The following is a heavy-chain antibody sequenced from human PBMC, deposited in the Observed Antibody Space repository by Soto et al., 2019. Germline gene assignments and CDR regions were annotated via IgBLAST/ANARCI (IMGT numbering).Heavy chain of an antibody. Sequence: SETLSLTCTVSGGSISSGGYYWSWIRQHPGKGLEWIGYIYYSGSTYFNPSLKSRLTISVDTSKNQFSLQLSSVTAADTAVYYCARARHSSSSEVANWFDPWGQGTRVTVSS. CDR2: IYYSGST. J-gene: IGHJ5*02. CDR3: ARARHSSSSEVANWFDP. D-gene: IGHD6-6*01. V-gene: IGHV4-31*03. CDR1: GGSISSGGYY.